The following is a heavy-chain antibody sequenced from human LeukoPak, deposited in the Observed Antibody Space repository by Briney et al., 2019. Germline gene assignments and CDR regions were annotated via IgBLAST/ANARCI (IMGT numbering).Heavy chain of an antibody. Sequence: SQTLSLTCAISGDSVSSNSAAWTWIRQSPSRGLEWLGRTYYRSKWYNDYAVSVKSRITVNPDTSKNQFSLQLNSVTPEDTALYYCARARDAFTRKSVFDIWGQGTKVTVSS. J-gene: IGHJ3*02. CDR3: ARARDAFTRKSVFDI. D-gene: IGHD3-16*01. CDR2: TYYRSKWYN. V-gene: IGHV6-1*01. CDR1: GDSVSSNSAA.